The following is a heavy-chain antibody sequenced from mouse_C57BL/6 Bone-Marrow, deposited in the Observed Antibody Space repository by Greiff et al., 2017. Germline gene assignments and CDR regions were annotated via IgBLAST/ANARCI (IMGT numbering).Heavy chain of an antibody. V-gene: IGHV1-81*01. CDR2: IYPRSGNT. Sequence: VQLQQSGAELARPGASVKLSCKASGYTFTSYGMSWVKQRTGQGLEWIGEIYPRSGNTYYTEKFKGKATLTADKSSSTAYMELRILTSEDSAVYFGARETAQARAWFAYWGQGTLVTVSA. CDR1: GYTFTSYG. D-gene: IGHD3-2*02. CDR3: ARETAQARAWFAY. J-gene: IGHJ3*01.